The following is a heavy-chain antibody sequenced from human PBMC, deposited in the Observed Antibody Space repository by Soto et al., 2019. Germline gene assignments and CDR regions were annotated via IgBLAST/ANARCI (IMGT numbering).Heavy chain of an antibody. V-gene: IGHV3-23*01. Sequence: EVQLLESGGGLVQPGGSLRLSCAASGFTFSSYAMSWVRQAPGKGLEWVSAISGSGGSTYYADSVKGRFTISRDNSKNTLYLQMNSLRAEDTAVYYCVKDPLRESLGYYFDYWGQGTLVTVSS. CDR1: GFTFSSYA. CDR2: ISGSGGST. D-gene: IGHD3-16*01. J-gene: IGHJ4*02. CDR3: VKDPLRESLGYYFDY.